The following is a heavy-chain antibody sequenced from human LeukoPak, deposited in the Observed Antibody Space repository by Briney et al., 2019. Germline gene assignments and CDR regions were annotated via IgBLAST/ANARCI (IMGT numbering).Heavy chain of an antibody. Sequence: PGGSLRLSCAASGFTFSSYGMHWVRQAPGKGLEWVAFIRYDGSYEYYADSVKGRFTISRDNSKNTLYLQMNSLRIEDTAVYYCAKDEFYYDGSGSYWGQGTLVTVSS. V-gene: IGHV3-30*02. J-gene: IGHJ4*02. D-gene: IGHD3-22*01. CDR2: IRYDGSYE. CDR1: GFTFSSYG. CDR3: AKDEFYYDGSGSY.